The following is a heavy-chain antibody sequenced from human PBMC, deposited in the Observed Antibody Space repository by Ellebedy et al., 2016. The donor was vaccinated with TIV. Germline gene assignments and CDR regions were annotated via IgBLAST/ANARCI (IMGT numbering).Heavy chain of an antibody. CDR3: VRDNATTTFDY. CDR2: INPSGGST. D-gene: IGHD4-17*01. Sequence: ASVKVSCKASGYTFTSYYMHWVRQAPGQGLEWMGIINPSGGSTSYAQKLQGRVTMTRDTSTSTVYMELSSLRSDDTAVYYCVRDNATTTFDYWGQGALVTVSS. CDR1: GYTFTSYY. V-gene: IGHV1-46*01. J-gene: IGHJ4*02.